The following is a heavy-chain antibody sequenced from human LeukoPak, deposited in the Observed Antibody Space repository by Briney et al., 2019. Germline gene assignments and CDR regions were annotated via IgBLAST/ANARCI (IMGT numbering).Heavy chain of an antibody. D-gene: IGHD6-13*01. V-gene: IGHV5-51*01. CDR3: ARLKGIAAAGGGWFDP. J-gene: IGHJ5*02. CDR1: GYSFTSYW. CDR2: IYPGDSDT. Sequence: GESLKISCKGSGYSFTSYWIGWVRQMPGKGLEWMGIIYPGDSDTRYSPSFQGQVTISADKSISTAYLQWSSLKASDTAMYYCARLKGIAAAGGGWFDPWGQGTLVSVSS.